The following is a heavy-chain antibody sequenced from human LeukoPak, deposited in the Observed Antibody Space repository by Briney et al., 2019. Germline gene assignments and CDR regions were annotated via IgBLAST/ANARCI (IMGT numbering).Heavy chain of an antibody. CDR1: GYNFASQW. J-gene: IGHJ4*02. Sequence: GGSLKISCEGSGYNFASQWIGWVRQMPGKGLEWMGIIYPGDSDTKYSPSFQGQVTISADKSISTAYLQWSSLKASDTAIYYCVRRAPAGGWTDYWGQGTLVTVSS. D-gene: IGHD6-13*01. V-gene: IGHV5-51*01. CDR2: IYPGDSDT. CDR3: VRRAPAGGWTDY.